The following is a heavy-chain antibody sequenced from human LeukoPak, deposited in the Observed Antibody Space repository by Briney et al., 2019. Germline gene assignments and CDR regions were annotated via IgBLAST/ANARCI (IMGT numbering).Heavy chain of an antibody. CDR3: ARETYYYGSGSYD. D-gene: IGHD3-10*01. CDR1: GGYISSTTYY. J-gene: IGHJ4*02. Sequence: PSDTLSLTCIISGGYISSTTYYWSWIRQPPGKGLEWIGEINHSGSTNYNPSLKSRVTISVDTSKNQFSLKLSSVTAADTAVYYCARETYYYGSGSYDWGQGTLVTVSS. CDR2: INHSGST. V-gene: IGHV4-39*07.